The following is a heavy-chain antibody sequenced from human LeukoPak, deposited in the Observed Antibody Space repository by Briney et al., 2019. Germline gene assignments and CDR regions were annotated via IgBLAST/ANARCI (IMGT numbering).Heavy chain of an antibody. CDR3: AREGFKYCSSTSCYDAFDI. V-gene: IGHV3-74*01. CDR1: GFTFSSYW. Sequence: GGSLRLSCAASGFTFSSYWMHWVRQAPGKGLVWVSRINSDGSSTSYADSVKGRFTISRDNAKNTLYLQMNSLRAEDTALYYCAREGFKYCSSTSCYDAFDIWGQGTMVTVSS. CDR2: INSDGSST. J-gene: IGHJ3*02. D-gene: IGHD2-2*01.